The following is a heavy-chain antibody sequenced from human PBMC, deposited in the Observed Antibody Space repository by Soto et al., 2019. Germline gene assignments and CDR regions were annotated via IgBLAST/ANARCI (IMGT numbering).Heavy chain of an antibody. CDR1: GFTVSRS. J-gene: IGHJ4*02. V-gene: IGHV3-53*01. CDR3: ARNASGPFDY. D-gene: IGHD6-19*01. Sequence: PGGSLRLSCAATGFTVSRSMSWVRQAPGKGLECVSLIYDDGHTYYTDSVKGRFTISRDISKNTLYLQMDSLRVEDTAVYFCARNASGPFDYWGQGTPVTVSS. CDR2: IYDDGHT.